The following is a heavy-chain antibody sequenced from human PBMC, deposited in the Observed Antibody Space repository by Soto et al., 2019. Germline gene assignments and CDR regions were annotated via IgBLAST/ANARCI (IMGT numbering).Heavy chain of an antibody. CDR3: ARVRGGQLYDGMDL. V-gene: IGHV1-46*01. D-gene: IGHD3-10*01. Sequence: QVQLVQSGAEVKKPGASVKVSCKASGYTFTSYYIHCVRQAPGQGLEWMGVINPSGGGTSYAQKLQGRVAMTRDTPTSTVYMELSSLRSEDTAVYYCARVRGGQLYDGMDLWGQGTMVTVSS. CDR2: INPSGGGT. CDR1: GYTFTSYY. J-gene: IGHJ6*02.